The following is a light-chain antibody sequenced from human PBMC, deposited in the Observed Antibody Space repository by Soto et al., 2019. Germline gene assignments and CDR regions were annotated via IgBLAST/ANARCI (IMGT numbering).Light chain of an antibody. J-gene: IGLJ2*01. CDR3: AAWDDSLSGPL. CDR1: SSNIGTNY. V-gene: IGLV1-47*01. Sequence: QSVLTQSPSASGTPGQRVIISCSGTSSNIGTNYVYWYQQLPGTAPKVLIYSNDKRPSGVPNRCSGSKSGTSASLAISGLRSEDEADYYCAAWDDSLSGPLFGGGTKLTVL. CDR2: SND.